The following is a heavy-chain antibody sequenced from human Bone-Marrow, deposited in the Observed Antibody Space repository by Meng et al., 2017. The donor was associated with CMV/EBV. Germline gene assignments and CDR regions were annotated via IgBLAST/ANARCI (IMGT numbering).Heavy chain of an antibody. CDR3: ARAGTFPSYHVLTGSEY. CDR2: IYYTGSS. CDR1: GGSISSPSDY. Sequence: SETLSLTCSVSGGSISSPSDYWAWIRQPPGKGLEWVGSIYYTGSSYYNPSLKSRVTISVDTSKNQFSLKLISVTAADTAVYYCARAGTFPSYHVLTGSEYWGQGTLVTVSS. J-gene: IGHJ4*02. V-gene: IGHV4-39*07. D-gene: IGHD3-9*01.